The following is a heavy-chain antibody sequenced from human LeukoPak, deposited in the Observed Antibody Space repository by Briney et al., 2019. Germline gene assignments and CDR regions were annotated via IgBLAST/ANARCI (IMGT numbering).Heavy chain of an antibody. CDR1: GYSFISYW. J-gene: IGHJ4*02. CDR3: ARLASEGTFDY. D-gene: IGHD1-1*01. V-gene: IGHV5-51*01. CDR2: IYPPDSDT. Sequence: GESLKISCKGSGYSFISYWIGWVRQMPGKGLEWMGIIYPPDSDTRYSPSFQGQVTISVDKSISTAFLQWSSLKASDTGTYYCARLASEGTFDYWGQGSLVTVSS.